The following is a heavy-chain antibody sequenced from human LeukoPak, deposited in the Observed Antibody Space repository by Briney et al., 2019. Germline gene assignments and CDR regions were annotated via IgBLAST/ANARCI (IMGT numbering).Heavy chain of an antibody. CDR1: GVSISSNNYY. J-gene: IGHJ6*02. D-gene: IGHD2-2*01. CDR2: IHDSGST. Sequence: SETLSLTCTVSGVSISSNNYYWGWLRQPPGKGLEWIGTIHDSGSTYYNPSLKSRVTISVDMSKHHFSLKLSSVTAADTAAYYCARGSVDCSSASCNTIYQYYGMDIWGQGTTVTVAS. V-gene: IGHV4-39*02. CDR3: ARGSVDCSSASCNTIYQYYGMDI.